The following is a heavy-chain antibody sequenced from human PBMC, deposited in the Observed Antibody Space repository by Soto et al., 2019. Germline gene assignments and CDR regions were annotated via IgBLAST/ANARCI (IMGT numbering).Heavy chain of an antibody. J-gene: IGHJ4*02. CDR1: GFTVSSNY. CDR2: IYSGGST. Sequence: EVQLVETGGGLIQPGGSLRLSCAASGFTVSSNYMSWVRQAPGKGLEWVSVIYSGGSTYYADSVKGRFTISRDNSKNTLYLQMNSLRAEDTAVYYCAREAPPTYSSSWYPSRYFDYWGQGTLFTVSS. CDR3: AREAPPTYSSSWYPSRYFDY. V-gene: IGHV3-53*02. D-gene: IGHD6-13*01.